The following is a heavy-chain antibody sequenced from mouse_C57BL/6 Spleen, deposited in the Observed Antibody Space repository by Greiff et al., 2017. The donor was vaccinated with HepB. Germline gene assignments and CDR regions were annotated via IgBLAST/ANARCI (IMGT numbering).Heavy chain of an antibody. D-gene: IGHD2-4*01. CDR1: GFTFSSYG. Sequence: VQLVESGGDLVKPGGSLKLSCAASGFTFSSYGMSWVRQTPDKRLEWVATISSGGSYTYYPDSVKGRITISRDNAKTTLYLQMSSLKSEDTAMYYCAREQLREFAYWGQGTLVTVSA. CDR3: AREQLREFAY. V-gene: IGHV5-6*01. CDR2: ISSGGSYT. J-gene: IGHJ3*01.